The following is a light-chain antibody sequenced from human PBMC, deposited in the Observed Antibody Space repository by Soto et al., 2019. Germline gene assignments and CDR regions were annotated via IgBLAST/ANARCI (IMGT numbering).Light chain of an antibody. V-gene: IGKV3-11*01. Sequence: PGERATLSCRASQSVSTSLAWYQQKPGQAPRLLMYDAFNRATGIPARFSGSGSGTDFTLTISSLEPEDFAVYYCQQRSNWPITFCQGTRLEIK. CDR2: DAF. CDR3: QQRSNWPIT. CDR1: QSVSTS. J-gene: IGKJ5*01.